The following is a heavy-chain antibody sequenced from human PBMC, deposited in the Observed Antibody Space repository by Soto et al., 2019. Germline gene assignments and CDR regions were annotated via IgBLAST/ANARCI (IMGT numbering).Heavy chain of an antibody. V-gene: IGHV3-30*18. J-gene: IGHJ5*02. CDR2: ISYDGSNK. Sequence: GGSLRLSCAASGFTFSSYGMHWVRQAPGKGLEWVAVISYDGSNKYYADSVKGRFTISRDNSKNTLYLQMNSLRAEDTAVYYCAKDGVAAAENNWFDPWGQGTLVTVSS. CDR3: AKDGVAAAENNWFDP. CDR1: GFTFSSYG. D-gene: IGHD6-13*01.